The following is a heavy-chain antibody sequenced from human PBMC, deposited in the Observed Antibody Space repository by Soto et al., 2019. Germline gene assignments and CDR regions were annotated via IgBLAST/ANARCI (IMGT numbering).Heavy chain of an antibody. CDR2: IYYSGST. V-gene: IGHV4-39*01. CDR1: GGSISSSSYY. J-gene: IGHJ6*02. Sequence: SETLSLTCTVSGGSISSSSYYWCWIRQPPGKGLEWIGSIYYSGSTYYNPSLKSRVTISVDTSKDQFSLKLSSVTAADTAVYYCATPGGGYYYYGMDVWGQGTTVTVSS. CDR3: ATPGGGYYYYGMDV. D-gene: IGHD3-16*01.